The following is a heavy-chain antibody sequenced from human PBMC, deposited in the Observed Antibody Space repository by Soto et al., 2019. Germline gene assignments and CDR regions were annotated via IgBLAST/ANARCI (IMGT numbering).Heavy chain of an antibody. J-gene: IGHJ6*02. V-gene: IGHV3-23*01. D-gene: IGHD6-6*01. CDR3: ARYSSSSVHYYYGMDV. Sequence: SLRLSCAASGFTFSSYAMSWVRQAPGKGLEWVSAISGSGGSTYYADSVKGRFTISRDNSKNTLYLQMNSLRAEDTAVYYCARYSSSSVHYYYGMDVWGQGTTVTVSS. CDR2: ISGSGGST. CDR1: GFTFSSYA.